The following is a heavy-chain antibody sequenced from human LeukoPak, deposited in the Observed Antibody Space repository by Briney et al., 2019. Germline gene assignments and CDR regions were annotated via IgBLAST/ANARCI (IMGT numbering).Heavy chain of an antibody. CDR1: GGTFSSYA. D-gene: IGHD3-3*01. V-gene: IGHV1-69*13. Sequence: SVKVSRKASGGTFSSYAISWVRQAPGQGLERMGGIIPIFGTANYAQKFQGRVTITADESTSTAYMELSSLRSEDTAVYYCAREASSRYDFWSGYYFDYWGQGTLVTVSS. CDR3: AREASSRYDFWSGYYFDY. CDR2: IIPIFGTA. J-gene: IGHJ4*02.